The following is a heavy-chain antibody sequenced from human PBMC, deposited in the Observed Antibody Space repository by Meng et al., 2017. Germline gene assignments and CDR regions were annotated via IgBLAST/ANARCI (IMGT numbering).Heavy chain of an antibody. V-gene: IGHV3-43D*03. CDR1: GFTFDDYA. Sequence: GESLKISCAASGFTFDDYAMHWVRQAPGKGLEWVSLISWDGGSTYYADSVKGRFTISRDNSKNSLYLQMNSLRAEDTALYYCATNIGIVGATRYYYYGMDVWGQGTTVTVSS. CDR2: ISWDGGST. D-gene: IGHD1-26*01. J-gene: IGHJ6*02. CDR3: ATNIGIVGATRYYYYGMDV.